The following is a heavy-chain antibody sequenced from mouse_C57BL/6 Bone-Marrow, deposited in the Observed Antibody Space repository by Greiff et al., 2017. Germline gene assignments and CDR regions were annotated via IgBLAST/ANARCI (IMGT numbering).Heavy chain of an antibody. Sequence: VQLQQSGAELVRPGASVKLSCNASGYTFTDYDINWVKQRPGQGLEWIARIYPGSGNTYSNEKFKGKATLTAKKSSRSAYMQLSSIASEDAAVYCCKVWYNGGDAMDYWGQGTAVTVS. CDR1: GYTFTDYD. CDR3: KVWYNGGDAMDY. V-gene: IGHV1-76*01. J-gene: IGHJ4*01. D-gene: IGHD1-1*01. CDR2: IYPGSGNT.